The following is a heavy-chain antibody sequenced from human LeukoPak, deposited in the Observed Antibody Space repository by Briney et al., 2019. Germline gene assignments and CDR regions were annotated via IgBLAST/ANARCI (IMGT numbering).Heavy chain of an antibody. CDR3: ARGYDELGY. Sequence: CMSPTLGNPVYAQKFQGRGTMTRNTSIRTAYMELSSLRSEDTAVYYCARGYDELGYWGQGTLVTVSS. CDR2: MSPTLGNP. V-gene: IGHV1-8*01. D-gene: IGHD6-6*01. J-gene: IGHJ4*02.